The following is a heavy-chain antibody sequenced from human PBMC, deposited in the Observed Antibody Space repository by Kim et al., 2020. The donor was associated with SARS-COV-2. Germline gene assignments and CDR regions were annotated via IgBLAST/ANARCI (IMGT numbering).Heavy chain of an antibody. J-gene: IGHJ4*02. CDR1: GGSFSGYY. CDR2: INHSGST. D-gene: IGHD3-10*01. V-gene: IGHV4-34*01. Sequence: SETLSLTCAVYGGSFSGYYWSWIRQPPGKGLEWIGEINHSGSTNYNPSLKSRVTISVDTSKNQFSLKLSSVTAADTAVYYCAREGRDYYGSGRPNDYWGQGTLVTVSS. CDR3: AREGRDYYGSGRPNDY.